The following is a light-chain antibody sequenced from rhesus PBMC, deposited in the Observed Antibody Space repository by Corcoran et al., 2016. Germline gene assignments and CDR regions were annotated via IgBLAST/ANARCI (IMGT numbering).Light chain of an antibody. CDR1: QSLLSSNGYNY. CDR2: YGS. CDR3: RQALQTPWT. V-gene: IGKV2-60*01. J-gene: IGKJ1*01. Sequence: DIVMTQTPLSLPVTLGEPASISCRSSQSLLSSNGYNYLTWYLQKPGQSPQLLISYGSNRASGVPERFSGRGSGTDCTLKISRVEAEDVGVYYCRQALQTPWTFGQGTKVEIK.